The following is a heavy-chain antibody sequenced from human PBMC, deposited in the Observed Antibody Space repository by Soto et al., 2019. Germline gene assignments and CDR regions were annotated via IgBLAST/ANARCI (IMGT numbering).Heavy chain of an antibody. Sequence: PSETLSLTCTVSGGSITTYYWSWIRQPPGKGLEWIGYVYSSGTTTYNPSLESRVTISLDTSKNQFSLKLTSVAAADTAVYFCARSGDSSGYYYVLDYWGQGTMVTVYS. CDR3: ARSGDSSGYYYVLDY. CDR1: GGSITTYY. D-gene: IGHD3-22*01. J-gene: IGHJ4*02. V-gene: IGHV4-59*01. CDR2: VYSSGTT.